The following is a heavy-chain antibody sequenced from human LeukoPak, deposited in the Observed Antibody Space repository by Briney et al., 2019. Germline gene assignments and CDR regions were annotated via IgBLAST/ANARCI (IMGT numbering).Heavy chain of an antibody. CDR3: ARAPRQWLSNWFDP. Sequence: SETLSLTCAVSGGSISSSNWWSWVRQPPGKGLEWIGEIYHSGSTNYNPSLKSRVTISVDKSKNQFSLKLSSVTAADTAVYSCARAPRQWLSNWFDPWGPGNPVTVSS. J-gene: IGHJ5*02. D-gene: IGHD6-19*01. CDR1: GGSISSSNW. CDR2: IYHSGST. V-gene: IGHV4-4*02.